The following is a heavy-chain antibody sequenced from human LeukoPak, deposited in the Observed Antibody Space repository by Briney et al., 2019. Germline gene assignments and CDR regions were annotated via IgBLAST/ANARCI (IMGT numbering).Heavy chain of an antibody. J-gene: IGHJ6*02. CDR3: ARVGHDYGGNSGYYYYGMDV. CDR1: GFTFSSYA. V-gene: IGHV3-30-3*01. Sequence: GGSLRLSCAASGFTFSSYAMHWVRQAPGKGLEWVAVISYDGSNKYYADSVKGRFTISRDNSKNTLYLQMNSLRAEDTAVYYCARVGHDYGGNSGYYYYGMDVWGQGTTVTVSS. D-gene: IGHD4-23*01. CDR2: ISYDGSNK.